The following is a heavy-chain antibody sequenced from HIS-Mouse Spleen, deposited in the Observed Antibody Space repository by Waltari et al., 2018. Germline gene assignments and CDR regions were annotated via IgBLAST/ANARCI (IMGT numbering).Heavy chain of an antibody. V-gene: IGHV4-59*01. Sequence: QVQLQESGPGLVKPSETLSLTCTVSGGSLSSYYWSWIRQPPGKGLEWIGYIYYSGSTNYNPSLKSRVTISVDTSKNQFSLKLSSVTAADTAVYYCARGRSGWYSGGFDYWGQGTLVTVSS. CDR2: IYYSGST. CDR3: ARGRSGWYSGGFDY. D-gene: IGHD6-19*01. CDR1: GGSLSSYY. J-gene: IGHJ4*02.